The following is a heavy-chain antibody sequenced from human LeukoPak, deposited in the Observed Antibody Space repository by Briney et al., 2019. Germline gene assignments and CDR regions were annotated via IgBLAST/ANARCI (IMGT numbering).Heavy chain of an antibody. J-gene: IGHJ4*02. CDR1: GFTFDDYG. Sequence: GGSLRLSCAASGFTFDDYGMSWVRQAPGKGLEWVSSINWNGDNTGYADSVKGRFTISRDNAKNSIYLQMNSLRVEDTAVYYCAKDIVGGGDDYWGQGTLVIVSS. CDR2: INWNGDNT. V-gene: IGHV3-20*04. D-gene: IGHD2-21*02. CDR3: AKDIVGGGDDY.